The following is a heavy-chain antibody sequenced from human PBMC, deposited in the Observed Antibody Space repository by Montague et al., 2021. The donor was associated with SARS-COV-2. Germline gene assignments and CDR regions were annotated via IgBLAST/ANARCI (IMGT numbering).Heavy chain of an antibody. CDR3: ARSTVTNSPFGFSNKLRSRYNGMDV. CDR1: GGSFSGYY. Sequence: SETLSLTCAVYGGSFSGYYYYWIRQPPGKGLEWIGEINHSGSTNXNPSRRSRATIAVDTSKNQVSLKLTSVTAADTAVFYCARSTVTNSPFGFSNKLRSRYNGMDVWGQGTTVTVSS. J-gene: IGHJ6*02. V-gene: IGHV4-34*01. CDR2: INHSGST. D-gene: IGHD4-17*01.